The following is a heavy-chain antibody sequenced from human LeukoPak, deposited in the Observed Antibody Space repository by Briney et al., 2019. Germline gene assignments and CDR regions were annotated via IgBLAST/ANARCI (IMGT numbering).Heavy chain of an antibody. Sequence: GRSLRLSCAASGFTFSSYGLHWVRQAPGKGLEWVAAISYDGGNEYYADSVKGRFTISRDNSKNTLFLQMNSLRAEDTAVYYCAKGRGGSYYAALDYWGQGTLVTVSS. V-gene: IGHV3-30*18. CDR3: AKGRGGSYYAALDY. CDR2: ISYDGGNE. J-gene: IGHJ4*02. CDR1: GFTFSSYG. D-gene: IGHD1-26*01.